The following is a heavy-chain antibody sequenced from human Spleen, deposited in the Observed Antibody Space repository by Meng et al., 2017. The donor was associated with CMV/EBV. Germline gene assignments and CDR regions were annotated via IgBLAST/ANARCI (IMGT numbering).Heavy chain of an antibody. J-gene: IGHJ4*02. CDR3: ARGEHRTYSYGYRVGYYFDY. CDR2: INHSGST. D-gene: IGHD5-18*01. Sequence: HVHVQQSAARLLTPCDTPSPPFAVYGWSFSGYYWGWSRQPPWKGLEWIGQINHSGSTNYNPSLKSLVTISVDTSKNQFSLKLSSVTAADTAVYYCARGEHRTYSYGYRVGYYFDYWGQGTLVTVSS. V-gene: IGHV4-34*01. CDR1: GWSFSGYY.